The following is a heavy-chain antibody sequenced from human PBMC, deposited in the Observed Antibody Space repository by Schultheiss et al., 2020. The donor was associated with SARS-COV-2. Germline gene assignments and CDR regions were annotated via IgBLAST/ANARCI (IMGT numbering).Heavy chain of an antibody. CDR2: ISSGTSTI. CDR3: ARDHYGDYTFDY. J-gene: IGHJ4*02. Sequence: GGSLRLSCAASGFIFSSYSMNWVRQAPGKGLEWVSYISSGTSTIYYADSVKGRLTISRHKAKNSLYLQMDSLRDEDTAVYYCARDHYGDYTFDYWGQGTLVTVSS. CDR1: GFIFSSYS. D-gene: IGHD4-17*01. V-gene: IGHV3-48*02.